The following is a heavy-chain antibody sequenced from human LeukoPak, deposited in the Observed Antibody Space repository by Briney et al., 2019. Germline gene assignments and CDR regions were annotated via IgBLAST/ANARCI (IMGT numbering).Heavy chain of an antibody. CDR1: GGSISSGTYY. D-gene: IGHD1-26*01. CDR2: IYTSGRT. V-gene: IGHV4-61*02. CDR3: ARAHSGSYSADY. J-gene: IGHJ4*02. Sequence: SETLSLTCSVSGGSISSGTYYWSWIRQPAGQGLEWIGRIYTSGRTNYNPSLKSRVTISVDTSKNQFSLELSSVTAADTAVYYCARAHSGSYSADYWGQGTLVTVSS.